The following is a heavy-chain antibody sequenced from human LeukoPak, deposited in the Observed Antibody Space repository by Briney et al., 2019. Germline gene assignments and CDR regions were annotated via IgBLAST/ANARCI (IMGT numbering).Heavy chain of an antibody. V-gene: IGHV3-23*01. Sequence: GGSLRLSCAASGFTFSSYAMSWVRQAPGKGLEWVSAISGSGGSTYYADSVKGRFTISRDNSKNTLYLQMSSLRAEDTPVYYCAKDRGTVTTYNWFDPWGQGTLVTVSS. CDR2: ISGSGGST. J-gene: IGHJ5*02. CDR3: AKDRGTVTTYNWFDP. D-gene: IGHD4-17*01. CDR1: GFTFSSYA.